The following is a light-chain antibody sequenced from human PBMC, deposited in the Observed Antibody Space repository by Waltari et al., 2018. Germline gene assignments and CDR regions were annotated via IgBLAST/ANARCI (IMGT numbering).Light chain of an antibody. CDR2: WAS. CDR1: QSVLHSSNNRNY. CDR3: QQYYSTPPT. V-gene: IGKV4-1*01. Sequence: DIVMTQSPDSLAVSLGERAIINCKSSQSVLHSSNNRNYLAWYQQKPGHPPKLLISWASTRESGVPDRFSGSGSATDFTLTISSLQAEDVAVYYCQQYYSTPPTFGGGTKVEIK. J-gene: IGKJ4*01.